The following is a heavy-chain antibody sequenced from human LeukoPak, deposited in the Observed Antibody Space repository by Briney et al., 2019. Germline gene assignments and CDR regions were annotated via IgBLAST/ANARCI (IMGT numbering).Heavy chain of an antibody. CDR3: ARLVYYDSSGSERDY. Sequence: SETLSLTCTVSGGSISSSSYYWSWIRQPPGKGLEWIGEINHSGSTNYNPSLKSRVTISVDTSKNQFSLKLSSVTAADTAVYYCARLVYYDSSGSERDYWGQGTLVTVSS. CDR1: GGSISSSSYY. CDR2: INHSGST. V-gene: IGHV4-39*07. J-gene: IGHJ4*02. D-gene: IGHD3-22*01.